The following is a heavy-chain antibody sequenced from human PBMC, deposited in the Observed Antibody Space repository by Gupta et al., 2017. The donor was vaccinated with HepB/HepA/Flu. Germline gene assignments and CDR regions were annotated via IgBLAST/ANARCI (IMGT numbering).Heavy chain of an antibody. Sequence: EVQLVESGGDLVQPGGSLRLSCAASGFSVSSNYMNCVRQAPGRGLEWVSVIDTGGSTYYADSVKGGFTISRDKSKNTLYLQMKSLRAEDTAVYYCARDWLTGDSRGDDYWGQGTLVTVSS. V-gene: IGHV3-66*01. D-gene: IGHD7-27*01. J-gene: IGHJ4*02. CDR1: GFSVSSNY. CDR3: ARDWLTGDSRGDDY. CDR2: IDTGGST.